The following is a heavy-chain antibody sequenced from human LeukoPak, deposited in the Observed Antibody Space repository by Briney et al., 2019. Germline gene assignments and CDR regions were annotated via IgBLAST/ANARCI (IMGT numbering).Heavy chain of an antibody. D-gene: IGHD6-13*01. J-gene: IGHJ4*02. CDR2: ISSSSSTI. Sequence: GGSLRLSCAASGFTFSSYEMNWVRQAPGKGLEWVSYISSSSSTIYYADSVRGRFTISRDNAKNSLYLQMNSLRAEDTAVYYCARDHDSSSCPYFDYWGQGTLVTVSS. CDR3: ARDHDSSSCPYFDY. CDR1: GFTFSSYE. V-gene: IGHV3-48*01.